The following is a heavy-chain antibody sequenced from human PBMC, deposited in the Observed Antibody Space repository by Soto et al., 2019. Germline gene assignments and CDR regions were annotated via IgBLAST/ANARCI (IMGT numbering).Heavy chain of an antibody. J-gene: IGHJ5*02. Sequence: QLHLQESGPGLVRPSETLSLTCTVSGGSINDFAYYWGWIRQPPGKGLEWIGTVYHNENTYYNPSLKCRVTISVDTAKNQFSLNLRSVTAADTAIYFCARRERYYGSPGWFDPWGQGALVTVSS. V-gene: IGHV4-39*01. D-gene: IGHD3-16*01. CDR2: VYHNENT. CDR1: GGSINDFAYY. CDR3: ARRERYYGSPGWFDP.